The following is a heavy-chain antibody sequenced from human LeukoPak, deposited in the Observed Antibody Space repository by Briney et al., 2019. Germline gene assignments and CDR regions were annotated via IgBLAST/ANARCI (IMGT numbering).Heavy chain of an antibody. D-gene: IGHD3-22*01. CDR2: INPGAGST. V-gene: IGHV1-46*01. Sequence: ASVRVSCKASGYTFTSYGISWVRQAPGQGLEWMGIINPGAGSTNYAQKFQGRVTLTRDTSTSTVYMNVSNLRSEDTAVYYCARESRGSYKTVVIVARGHDAFDMWGQGTMVTVSS. CDR3: ARESRGSYKTVVIVARGHDAFDM. J-gene: IGHJ3*02. CDR1: GYTFTSYG.